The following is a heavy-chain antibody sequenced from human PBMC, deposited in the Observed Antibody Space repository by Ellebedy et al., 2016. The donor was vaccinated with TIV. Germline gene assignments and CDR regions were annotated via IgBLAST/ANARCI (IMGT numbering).Heavy chain of an antibody. Sequence: ASVKVSCKASGYTFTNYGISWVRQAPGQGLEWMGWISAYNGNTNYAQKLQGRVTMTTDTSTRTAYMELRSLRSDDTAVYYCARDWAYGDYVTAFDIWGQGTMVTVSS. J-gene: IGHJ3*02. D-gene: IGHD4-17*01. V-gene: IGHV1-18*04. CDR3: ARDWAYGDYVTAFDI. CDR1: GYTFTNYG. CDR2: ISAYNGNT.